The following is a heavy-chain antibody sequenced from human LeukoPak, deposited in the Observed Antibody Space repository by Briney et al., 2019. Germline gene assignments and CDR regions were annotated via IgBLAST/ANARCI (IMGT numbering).Heavy chain of an antibody. Sequence: NGSGPTLVKPTQTLTLTCAFSGFSLSTAGVGVGWIRQPPGKALEWLVRIYWDDDKRYSPSLKSRLTIKKDTSKNQVVLTMTNMDPVDTATYYCAHRLSNYFDSSGYGGGAFDIWGQGTTVTVSS. J-gene: IGHJ3*02. D-gene: IGHD3-22*01. V-gene: IGHV2-5*02. CDR1: GFSLSTAGVG. CDR3: AHRLSNYFDSSGYGGGAFDI. CDR2: IYWDDDK.